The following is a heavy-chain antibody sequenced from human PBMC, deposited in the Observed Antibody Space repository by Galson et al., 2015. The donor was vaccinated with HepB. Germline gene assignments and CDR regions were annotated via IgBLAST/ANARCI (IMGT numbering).Heavy chain of an antibody. CDR3: ARDQWGVTVSGTRRAFDI. V-gene: IGHV4-61*01. Sequence: TLSLTCTVSGGSISSGNNYWSWIRQPPGQALEWIGYIYHTGTTNYNPSLESRVTISLHTSKNQFSLTLNSVTAADTAVYFCARDQWGVTVSGTRRAFDIWGRGTMVTVSS. CDR2: IYHTGTT. CDR1: GGSISSGNNY. D-gene: IGHD6-19*01. J-gene: IGHJ3*02.